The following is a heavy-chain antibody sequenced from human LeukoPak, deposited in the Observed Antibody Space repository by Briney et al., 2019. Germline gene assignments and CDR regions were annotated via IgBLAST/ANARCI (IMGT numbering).Heavy chain of an antibody. D-gene: IGHD4-11*01. V-gene: IGHV3-48*03. CDR1: GFTFTTYE. Sequence: GGSLRLTCVASGFTFTTYEMNWVRQAPGKGLEWISHISPSGTSIFYADSVMGRFSISRDNAKKSLYLQMNSLRAEDTAVYYCARNPTDSIYYYYYYMDVWGKGTAVTVSS. CDR3: ARNPTDSIYYYYYYMDV. CDR2: ISPSGTSI. J-gene: IGHJ6*03.